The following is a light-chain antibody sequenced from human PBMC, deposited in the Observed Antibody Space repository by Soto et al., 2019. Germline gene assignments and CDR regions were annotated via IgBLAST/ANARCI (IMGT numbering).Light chain of an antibody. J-gene: IGLJ1*01. CDR1: SSDVGNYIF. V-gene: IGLV2-14*01. Sequence: HSVLTQPASVSGSPGKSITISCTGTSSDVGNYIFVSWYRQHPGKAPKLMIYDINNRPSGVSNRFSGSKSGNTASLTISVLQAEHEADYYCVSYTTSASYGFGTGTKLTVL. CDR2: DIN. CDR3: VSYTTSASYG.